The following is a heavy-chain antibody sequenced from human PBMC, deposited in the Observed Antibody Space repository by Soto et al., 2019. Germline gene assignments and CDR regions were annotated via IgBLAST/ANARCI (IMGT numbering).Heavy chain of an antibody. V-gene: IGHV1-2*02. CDR3: ARAPIVVVVAATLIDY. D-gene: IGHD2-15*01. CDR1: GYTFTGYY. CDR2: INPNSGGT. J-gene: IGHJ4*02. Sequence: ASVKVSCKASGYTFTGYYMHWVRQAPGQGLEWMGWINPNSGGTNYAQKFQGRVTMTRDTSISTAYMELSRLRSDDTAVYYCARAPIVVVVAATLIDYWGQGTLVTV.